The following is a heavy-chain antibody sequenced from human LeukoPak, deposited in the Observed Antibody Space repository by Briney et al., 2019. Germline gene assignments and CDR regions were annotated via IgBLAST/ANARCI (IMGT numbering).Heavy chain of an antibody. CDR2: ISSSSSYI. CDR1: GFTFSSYS. Sequence: GGSLRLSCAASGFTFSSYSMNWVRQAPGKGLEWVSSISSSSSYIYYADSVKGRFTISRDNAKNSLYLQMNSLRAEDTAVYYCARVMDFWSGPNWFDPWGQGTLVTVSS. D-gene: IGHD3-3*01. CDR3: ARVMDFWSGPNWFDP. J-gene: IGHJ5*02. V-gene: IGHV3-21*01.